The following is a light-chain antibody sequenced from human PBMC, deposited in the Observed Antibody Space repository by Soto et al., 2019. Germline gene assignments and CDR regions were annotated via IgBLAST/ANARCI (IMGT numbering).Light chain of an antibody. CDR1: RYISTW. J-gene: IGKJ1*01. CDR2: DAS. V-gene: IGKV1-5*01. CDR3: QQYNSYSPT. Sequence: DIRMTQSPSTLSTSVGDTITITCRASRYISTWLAWYQQKPGKVPRLLIYDASSLESGVPSRFSGSGSGTEFTLTISSLQPDDFATYYCQQYNSYSPTFGQGTKVDIK.